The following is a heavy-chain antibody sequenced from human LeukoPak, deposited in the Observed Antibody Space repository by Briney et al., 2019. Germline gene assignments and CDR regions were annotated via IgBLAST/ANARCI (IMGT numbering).Heavy chain of an antibody. J-gene: IGHJ4*02. CDR3: ARGSIAVAGPFDY. D-gene: IGHD6-19*01. CDR2: IRSSSSTI. V-gene: IGHV3-48*01. CDR1: RSTFSSYS. Sequence: GGSLRLSCAASRSTFSSYSMNWVRQAPGKGLEWVSYIRSSSSTIYYADSVKGRFTISRDKAKNSLYLQMNSLRAEDTAVYYCARGSIAVAGPFDYWGQGTLVTVSS.